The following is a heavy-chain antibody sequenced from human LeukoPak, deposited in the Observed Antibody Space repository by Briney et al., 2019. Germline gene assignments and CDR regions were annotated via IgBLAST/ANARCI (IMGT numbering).Heavy chain of an antibody. J-gene: IGHJ5*02. D-gene: IGHD6-13*01. V-gene: IGHV3-33*01. Sequence: PGRSLGLSCAASGFTFSSYGMHWVRQAPGKGLEWVAVIWYDGSNKYYADSVKGRFTISRDNSKNTLYLQMNSLRAEDTAVYYCARGGDSSSWYNWFDPWGQGTLVTVSS. CDR1: GFTFSSYG. CDR3: ARGGDSSSWYNWFDP. CDR2: IWYDGSNK.